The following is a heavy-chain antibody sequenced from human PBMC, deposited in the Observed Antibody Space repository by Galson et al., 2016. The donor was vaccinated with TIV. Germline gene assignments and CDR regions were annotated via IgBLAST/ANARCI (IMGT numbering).Heavy chain of an antibody. CDR3: ARDLAGPADY. Sequence: SLRLSCVASGFTFSSYEMNWVRQAPGKGLGWVSYISSGGGTIYYADSVKGRFTISRDNAKKSVYLQMNSLRAEDTAVYYCARDLAGPADYWGQGTLVTVSS. CDR1: GFTFSSYE. V-gene: IGHV3-48*03. CDR2: ISSGGGTI. J-gene: IGHJ4*02. D-gene: IGHD1-1*01.